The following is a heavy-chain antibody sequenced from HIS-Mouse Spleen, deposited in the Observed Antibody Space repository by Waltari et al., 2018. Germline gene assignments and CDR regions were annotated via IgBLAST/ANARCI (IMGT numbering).Heavy chain of an antibody. CDR3: ARDYSNYLYYFDY. Sequence: QVQLQQWGAGLLKPSETLSLTCAVYGGSFSGYYWSWIRQPPGKGLEWIGEINHSESTNYNPSLKSRVTISVDTSKNQFSLKLSSVTAADTAVYYCARDYSNYLYYFDYWGQGTLVTVSS. V-gene: IGHV4-34*01. D-gene: IGHD4-4*01. CDR1: GGSFSGYY. J-gene: IGHJ4*02. CDR2: INHSEST.